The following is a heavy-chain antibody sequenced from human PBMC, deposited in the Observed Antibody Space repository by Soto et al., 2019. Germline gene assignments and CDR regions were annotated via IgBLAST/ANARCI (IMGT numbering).Heavy chain of an antibody. CDR2: IIPIFGTA. CDR3: ARGRLWFGDLYGGYFDY. Sequence: SVKVSCKASGGTFSSYAISWVRQAPGQGLEWMGGIIPIFGTANYAQKFQGRVTITADKSTSTAYMELSSLRSEDTAVYYCARGRLWFGDLYGGYFDYWGQGTLVTVSS. D-gene: IGHD3-10*01. CDR1: GGTFSSYA. V-gene: IGHV1-69*06. J-gene: IGHJ4*02.